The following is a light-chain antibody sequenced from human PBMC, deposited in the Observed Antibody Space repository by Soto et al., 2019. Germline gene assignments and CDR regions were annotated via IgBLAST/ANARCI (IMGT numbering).Light chain of an antibody. J-gene: IGKJ2*01. CDR1: QSVSSNH. Sequence: EIVLTQSPGSLSLSPRERATLSCRASQSVSSNHLAWYQQKPGKAPRLLIYGASRRATGIPDRFSGSGSGTDFTLTISRLEPEDFAMYYCQQYGSSTYTFGQGTKVEIK. CDR2: GAS. CDR3: QQYGSSTYT. V-gene: IGKV3-20*01.